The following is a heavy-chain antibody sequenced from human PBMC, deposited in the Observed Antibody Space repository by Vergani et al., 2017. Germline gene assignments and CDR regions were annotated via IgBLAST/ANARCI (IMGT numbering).Heavy chain of an antibody. J-gene: IGHJ5*02. D-gene: IGHD3-22*01. V-gene: IGHV4-38-2*01. CDR1: DFISNGHY. CDR2: VSHSGDT. Sequence: QVQLQESGPGLVKPSETLSLICDVFDFISNGHYWGWIRQPQGKGLDWISIVSHSGDTYFNPSLKGRVSISMDTSKNYFFLTLSSGTAADTAMYYCARRSSSYYFDIWGQGVLITVSS. CDR3: ARRSSSYYFDI.